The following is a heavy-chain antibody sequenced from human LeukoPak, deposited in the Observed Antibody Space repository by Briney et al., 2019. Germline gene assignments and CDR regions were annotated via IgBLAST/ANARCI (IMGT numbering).Heavy chain of an antibody. CDR3: ARGRAYDFWSGYYISDLSGMDV. J-gene: IGHJ6*02. Sequence: ASVKVSCKVSGYTFTGYYLHWLRQAPGQGLEWMGRINPSGGGTNYAQKFQGRATMTRDTSISTAYMELSRLRSDDTAVYYCARGRAYDFWSGYYISDLSGMDVWGQGTTVTVSS. D-gene: IGHD3-3*01. V-gene: IGHV1-2*06. CDR1: GYTFTGYY. CDR2: INPSGGGT.